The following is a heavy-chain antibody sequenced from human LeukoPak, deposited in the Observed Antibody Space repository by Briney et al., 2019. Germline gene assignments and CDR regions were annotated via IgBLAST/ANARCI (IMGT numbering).Heavy chain of an antibody. CDR1: GFTFSSYW. Sequence: GGSLRLSCAASGFTFSSYWMGWVRQAPGKGLEWVANIKQDGSEKYYVDSVKGRFTISRDNAKNSLYLQMNSLRAEVTAVYYCARVVATMIFTEYYFDYWGQGTLVTVSS. J-gene: IGHJ4*02. D-gene: IGHD5-12*01. V-gene: IGHV3-7*01. CDR3: ARVVATMIFTEYYFDY. CDR2: IKQDGSEK.